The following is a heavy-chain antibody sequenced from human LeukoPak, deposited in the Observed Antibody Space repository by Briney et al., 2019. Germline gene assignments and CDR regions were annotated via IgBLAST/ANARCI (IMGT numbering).Heavy chain of an antibody. CDR2: ISGSGGST. V-gene: IGHV3-23*01. CDR1: GFTFSSYA. Sequence: GGSLRLSCAASGFTFSSYAMSWVRQAPGKGLEWVSAISGSGGSTYYADSVKGRFTISRDNSKNTLYLQMNSLRAEDTAVYYCAKDHLQQWLVPLDYWGQGTLVTVSS. D-gene: IGHD6-19*01. J-gene: IGHJ4*02. CDR3: AKDHLQQWLVPLDY.